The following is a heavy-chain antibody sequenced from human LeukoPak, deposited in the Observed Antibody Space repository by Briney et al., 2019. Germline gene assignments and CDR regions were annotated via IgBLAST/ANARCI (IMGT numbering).Heavy chain of an antibody. V-gene: IGHV4-59*08. Sequence: SETLSLTCTVSGGSISSYYWSWIRQPPGKGLEWIGYIHYSGSTNYNPSLKSRVTISVDTSKTQFSLKLSSETAADTAVYYCALLHFYGSGSYYNDDFDIWGQGTMVTVSS. CDR3: ALLHFYGSGSYYNDDFDI. CDR1: GGSISSYY. D-gene: IGHD3-10*01. CDR2: IHYSGST. J-gene: IGHJ3*02.